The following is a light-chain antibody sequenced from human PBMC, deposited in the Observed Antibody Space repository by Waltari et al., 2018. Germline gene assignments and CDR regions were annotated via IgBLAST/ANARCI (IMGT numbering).Light chain of an antibody. Sequence: DIQMTQSPSTLSASVVDRFTISCRASQSISNWLAWYQQKPGKAPKRLIYKASTLESGGPSRLSGSGSGTEFTLTISSLQPDDFATYYCQQYNSYSLLTFGGGTKVEIK. CDR3: QQYNSYSLLT. V-gene: IGKV1-5*03. J-gene: IGKJ4*01. CDR2: KAS. CDR1: QSISNW.